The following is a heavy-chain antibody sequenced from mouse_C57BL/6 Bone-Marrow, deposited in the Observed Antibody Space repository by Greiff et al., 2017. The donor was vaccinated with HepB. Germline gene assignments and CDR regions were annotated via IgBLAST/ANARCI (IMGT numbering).Heavy chain of an antibody. CDR2: IHPNSGST. J-gene: IGHJ4*01. CDR3: ARGGYGRYAMDY. CDR1: GYTFTSYW. D-gene: IGHD1-1*01. V-gene: IGHV1-64*01. Sequence: VKLQQPGAELVKPGASVKLSCKASGYTFTSYWMHWVKQRPGQGLEWIGMIHPNSGSTNYNEKFKSKATLTVDKSSSTAYMQLSSLTSEDSAVYYCARGGYGRYAMDYWGQGTSVTVSS.